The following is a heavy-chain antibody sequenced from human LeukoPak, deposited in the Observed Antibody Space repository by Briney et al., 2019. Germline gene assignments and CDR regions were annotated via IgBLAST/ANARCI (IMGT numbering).Heavy chain of an antibody. CDR1: GFTFDDYA. J-gene: IGHJ4*02. CDR2: INIDGSST. V-gene: IGHV3-74*01. D-gene: IGHD2-15*01. Sequence: GGSLRLSCAASGFTFDDYAMHWVRQAPGKGLMWVSRINIDGSSTNYADSVEGRFTISRDNAKNTLYLQMNSLRAEDTAVYYCARGLQGIDYWGQGTLVTVSS. CDR3: ARGLQGIDY.